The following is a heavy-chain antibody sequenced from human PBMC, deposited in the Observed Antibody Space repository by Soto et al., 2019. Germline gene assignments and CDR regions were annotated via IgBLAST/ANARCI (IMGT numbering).Heavy chain of an antibody. D-gene: IGHD6-6*01. CDR2: TYYGSKWYN. CDR1: GDSVSSNSAA. V-gene: IGHV6-1*01. CDR3: ARDPPTYSSSRWFDP. Sequence: SQTLSLTCAISGDSVSSNSAAWNWIRQSPSKGLEWLGRTYYGSKWYNDYAVSVKSRITINPDTSKNQFSLQLNSVTPEDTAVYYCARDPPTYSSSRWFDPWGQGTLVTVPQ. J-gene: IGHJ5*02.